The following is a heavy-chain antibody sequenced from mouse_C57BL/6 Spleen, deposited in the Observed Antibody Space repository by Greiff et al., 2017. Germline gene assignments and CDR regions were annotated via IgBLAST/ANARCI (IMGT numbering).Heavy chain of an antibody. D-gene: IGHD2-4*01. CDR3: ADDYDGAWFAY. CDR2: IDPETGGT. CDR1: GYTFTDYE. Sequence: VQLQQSGAELVRPGASVTLSCKASGYTFTDYEMHWVKQTPVHGLEWIGAIDPETGGTAYNQKFKGKDILTADKSSSTAYMELRSLTSEDSAVYYCADDYDGAWFAYWGQGTLVTVSA. J-gene: IGHJ3*01. V-gene: IGHV1-15*01.